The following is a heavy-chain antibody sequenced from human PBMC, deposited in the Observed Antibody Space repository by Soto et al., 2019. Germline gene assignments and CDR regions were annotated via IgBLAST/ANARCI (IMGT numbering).Heavy chain of an antibody. CDR3: AKGGGTTLPLDS. CDR2: IWYDGTDK. D-gene: IGHD1-7*01. CDR1: GFTFSNYG. V-gene: IGHV3-33*06. J-gene: IGHJ4*02. Sequence: QVQLVESGGGVVQPGRSLRLSCAASGFTFSNYGMHWVRQAPGKGLEWVAVIWYDGTDKFYADSVKGRFTISRDNSKNSLFLQMPSLPAEETAVYFCAKGGGTTLPLDSWGQGTLVTVSS.